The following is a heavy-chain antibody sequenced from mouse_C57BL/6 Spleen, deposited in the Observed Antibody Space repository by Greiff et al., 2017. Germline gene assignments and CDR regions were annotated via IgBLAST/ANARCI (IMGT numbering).Heavy chain of an antibody. D-gene: IGHD1-1*01. J-gene: IGHJ2*01. CDR1: GYTFTSYW. CDR2: IDPSSGGT. CDR3: SRSVIPTVVAHFDY. V-gene: IGHV1-72*01. Sequence: QVQLQQPGAELVKPGASVKLSCKASGYTFTSYWMHWVKQRPGRGLEWIGRIDPSSGGTQYNEKFKSKATLTVDKPSSTAYMQLSSLTSEDSAVYYCSRSVIPTVVAHFDYWGQGTTVTVSS.